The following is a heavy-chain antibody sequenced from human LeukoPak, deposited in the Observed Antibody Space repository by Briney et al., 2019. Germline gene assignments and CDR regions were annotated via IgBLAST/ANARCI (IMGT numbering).Heavy chain of an antibody. CDR2: INWNGSST. Sequence: GGSLRLSCAASGFTVSSKYMSWVRQAPGKGLEWVSGINWNGSSTGYADSVKGRFTISRDNAKNTLYLQMNSLRAEDTAVYYCAKIVVDFDWLVGGDYWGQGTLVTVSS. J-gene: IGHJ4*02. CDR3: AKIVVDFDWLVGGDY. D-gene: IGHD3-9*01. V-gene: IGHV3-20*04. CDR1: GFTVSSKY.